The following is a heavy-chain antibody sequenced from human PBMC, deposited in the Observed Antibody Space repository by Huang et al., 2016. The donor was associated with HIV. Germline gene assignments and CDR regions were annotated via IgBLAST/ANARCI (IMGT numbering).Heavy chain of an antibody. CDR1: GVSTRTYF. V-gene: IGHV4-4*07. Sequence: QVHLQESGPGLVKPSETLSLICTVSGVSTRTYFWSWIRQPAGKGPECIARRHQSGDTKSNPARRGRVTMSVDTSKNQLSLRLTSVTAADTAVYYCAREDRNAFDIWGQGIMVIVSS. CDR3: AREDRNAFDI. CDR2: RHQSGDT. J-gene: IGHJ3*02.